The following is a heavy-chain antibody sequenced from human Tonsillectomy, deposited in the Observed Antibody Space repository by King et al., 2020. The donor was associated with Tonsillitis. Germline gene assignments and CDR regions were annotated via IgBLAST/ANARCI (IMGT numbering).Heavy chain of an antibody. D-gene: IGHD3-22*01. CDR2: SRWNRCSI. J-gene: IGHJ1*01. CDR3: AKDILLRPKGYFQH. Sequence: VQLVESGGGLVQPGRSLRLSGAASGFTFDDYAMHWVRQAPGKGREWVSGSRWNRCSIGHADSVKGRFTTSRDSAKNSLYLQINSLRAEDTALYYCAKDILLRPKGYFQHWGQGTLVTVSS. V-gene: IGHV3-9*01. CDR1: GFTFDDYA.